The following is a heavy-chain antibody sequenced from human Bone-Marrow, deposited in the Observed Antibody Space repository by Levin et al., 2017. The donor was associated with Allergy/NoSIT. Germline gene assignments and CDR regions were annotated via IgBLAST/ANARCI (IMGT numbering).Heavy chain of an antibody. CDR2: IKRKSDGGTP. CDR1: GSAFSNAW. V-gene: IGHV3-15*01. J-gene: IGHJ4*02. Sequence: LSLTCAASGSAFSNAWMTWVRQAPGKGLEWVGRIKRKSDGGTPDYAAPVKGRFTISRDDTKNTLYLQMNSLETEDTAVYYCTTVRYSDSSDFNYWGQGTLVTVSS. D-gene: IGHD3-22*01. CDR3: TTVRYSDSSDFNY.